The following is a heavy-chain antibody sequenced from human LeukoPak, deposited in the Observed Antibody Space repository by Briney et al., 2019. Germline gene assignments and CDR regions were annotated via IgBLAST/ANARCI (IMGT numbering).Heavy chain of an antibody. Sequence: PSETQSLTCAVYGGSFSGYYWSWIRQPPGKGLEWIGEINHSGSTNYNPSLKSRVTISVDTSRNQFSLKLSSVTAADTAVYYCARAPGYCSSTSCVNDAFDIWGQGTMVTVSS. J-gene: IGHJ3*02. V-gene: IGHV4-34*01. CDR3: ARAPGYCSSTSCVNDAFDI. D-gene: IGHD2-2*01. CDR2: INHSGST. CDR1: GGSFSGYY.